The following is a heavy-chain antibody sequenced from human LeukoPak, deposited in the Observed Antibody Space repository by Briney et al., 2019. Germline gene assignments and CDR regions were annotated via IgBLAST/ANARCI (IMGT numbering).Heavy chain of an antibody. Sequence: PGGSLRLSCAASGFTFSSYWMHWVRQAPGKGLVWVSSIKSDGSSTSYADSVKGRLTISRDNARNTLYLQMNSLRTEDTAVYYCARGNGHVFNIGGKGKRATFS. D-gene: IGHD2-8*01. CDR3: ARGNGHVFNI. CDR1: GFTFSSYW. J-gene: IGHJ6*03. CDR2: IKSDGSST. V-gene: IGHV3-74*01.